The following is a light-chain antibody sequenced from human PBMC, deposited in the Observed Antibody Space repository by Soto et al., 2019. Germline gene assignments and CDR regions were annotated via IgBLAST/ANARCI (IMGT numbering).Light chain of an antibody. Sequence: EIVLTQSPDTLSLSPGDSATLSCRASQTVSSSYLAWYQQKPGRAPRLLIYGASNRATGIPDRFSGSGSGADFTLTISRLEPEDFAVFYCQQYDDSITFGQGTRLEI. V-gene: IGKV3-20*01. CDR2: GAS. J-gene: IGKJ5*01. CDR1: QTVSSSY. CDR3: QQYDDSIT.